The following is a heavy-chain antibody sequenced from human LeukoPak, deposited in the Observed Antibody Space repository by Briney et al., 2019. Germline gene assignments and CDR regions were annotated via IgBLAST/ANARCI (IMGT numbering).Heavy chain of an antibody. V-gene: IGHV3-11*01. D-gene: IGHD6-13*01. J-gene: IGHJ6*03. Sequence: PGGSLRLSCAASGFTFGVYYMTWIRQAPGRGLEPLSFISPTGDIIKYVDSVKGRFTISRDNAKSSMYLEMNSLRAEDTAVNYCTTDGRGIAALDYYYYYYMDVWGKGTTVTVSS. CDR1: GFTFGVYY. CDR2: ISPTGDII. CDR3: TTDGRGIAALDYYYYYYMDV.